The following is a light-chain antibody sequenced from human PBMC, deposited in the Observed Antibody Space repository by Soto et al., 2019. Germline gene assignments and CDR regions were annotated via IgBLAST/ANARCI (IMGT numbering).Light chain of an antibody. J-gene: IGKJ2*01. CDR1: QSVSSN. Sequence: EIGLTQSAGTLSLSPGERATLSCGASQSVSSNYLAWYQQKPGQAPRLLIYGASTRATGIPDRFSGSGSGTDFTLTISSLQSEDFAVYFCQQYNNWRSYTFGQGTKVDIK. CDR3: QQYNNWRSYT. CDR2: GAS. V-gene: IGKV3-15*01.